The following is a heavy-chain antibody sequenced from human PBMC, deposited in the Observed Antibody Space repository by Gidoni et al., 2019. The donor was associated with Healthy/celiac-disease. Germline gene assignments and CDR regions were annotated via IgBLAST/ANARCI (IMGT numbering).Heavy chain of an antibody. CDR3: ARDRTGRDWNYPTIGDAFDI. CDR2: T. Sequence: TNYNPSLKSRVTMSVDTSKNQFSLKLSSVTAADTAVYYCARDRTGRDWNYPTIGDAFDIWGQGTMVTVSS. D-gene: IGHD1-7*01. J-gene: IGHJ3*02. V-gene: IGHV4-4*07.